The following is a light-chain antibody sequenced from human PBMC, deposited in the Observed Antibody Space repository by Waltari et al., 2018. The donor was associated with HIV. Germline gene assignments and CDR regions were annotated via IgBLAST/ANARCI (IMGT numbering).Light chain of an antibody. V-gene: IGKV1-39*01. J-gene: IGKJ5*01. Sequence: DIQMTQSPSSLSASVGDRVTITCRASQNIRSNLNWYQQKPGKAPKLLIYTASSLQNRVPSRFSGSGSETYFTLTINSLQSEDSATYYCQQYKGYPLTFGQGTRLEIK. CDR1: QNIRSN. CDR2: TAS. CDR3: QQYKGYPLT.